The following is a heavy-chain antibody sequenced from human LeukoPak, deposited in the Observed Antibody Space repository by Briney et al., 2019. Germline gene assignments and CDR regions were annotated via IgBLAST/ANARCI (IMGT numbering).Heavy chain of an antibody. CDR3: AREGGSGSYGNHFDY. J-gene: IGHJ4*02. V-gene: IGHV4-59*01. D-gene: IGHD1-26*01. CDR1: GGSISSYY. Sequence: PSETLSLTCTVSGGSISSYYWGWIRQPPGKGLEWIGYIYYSGSTNYNPSLKSRVTISVDTSKNQFSLKLSSVTAADTAVYYCAREGGSGSYGNHFDYWGQGTLVTVSS. CDR2: IYYSGST.